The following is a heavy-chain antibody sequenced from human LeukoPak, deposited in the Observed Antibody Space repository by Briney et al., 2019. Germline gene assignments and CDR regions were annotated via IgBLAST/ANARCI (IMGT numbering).Heavy chain of an antibody. CDR1: GDSVSSNSAA. CDR3: ARDSPIAAAGTNWFDP. Sequence: SQTLSLTCAFSGDSVSSNSAAWNWIRQSPSRGLEWLGRTYYRSKWYNDYAVSVKSRITINPDTSKNQFSLQLNSVTPEDTAVYYCARDSPIAAAGTNWFDPWGQGTPVTVSS. CDR2: TYYRSKWYN. D-gene: IGHD6-13*01. J-gene: IGHJ5*02. V-gene: IGHV6-1*01.